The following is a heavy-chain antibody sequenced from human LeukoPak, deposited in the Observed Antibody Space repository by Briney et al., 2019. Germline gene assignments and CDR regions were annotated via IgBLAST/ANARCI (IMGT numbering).Heavy chain of an antibody. Sequence: SETLSLTCTVSGDSFSSHYWTWIRQPPGKGLEWIGYISYRGSTNYNPSLKSRVTISIDTSRNQFSLKLSSVTAADTAVYYCARDLVTVTKGFDIWGQGTMVSVSS. CDR1: GDSFSSHY. CDR2: ISYRGST. V-gene: IGHV4-59*11. J-gene: IGHJ3*02. CDR3: ARDLVTVTKGFDI. D-gene: IGHD4-17*01.